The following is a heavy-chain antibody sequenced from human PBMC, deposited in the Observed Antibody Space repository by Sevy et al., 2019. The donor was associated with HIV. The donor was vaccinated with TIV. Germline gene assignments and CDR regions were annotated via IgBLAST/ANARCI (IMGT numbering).Heavy chain of an antibody. V-gene: IGHV4-28*01. D-gene: IGHD3-22*01. CDR2: IYYSGRT. CDR1: GYSISSSNW. CDR3: ARNRVRSSGRRLEAFDI. J-gene: IGHJ3*02. Sequence: SETLSLTCAVSGYSISSSNWWGWIRQPPGKGLEWIGYIYYSGRTYHNASLKSRVSMSVDTSKNQFSLKLSSVTAVDTAVYYCARNRVRSSGRRLEAFDIWGQGTMVTV.